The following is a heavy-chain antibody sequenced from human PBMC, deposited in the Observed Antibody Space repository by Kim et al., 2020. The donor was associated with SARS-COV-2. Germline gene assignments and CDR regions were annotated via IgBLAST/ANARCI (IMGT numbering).Heavy chain of an antibody. Sequence: SETLSLTCAVSGGSISSGGYSWSWIRQPPGKGLEWIGYIYHSGSTYYNPSLKSRVTISVDRSKNQFSLKLSSVTAADTAVYYCARAPTYSSSHWGGWFDPWGQGTLVTVSS. CDR3: ARAPTYSSSHWGGWFDP. V-gene: IGHV4-30-2*01. D-gene: IGHD6-13*01. CDR2: IYHSGST. CDR1: GGSISSGGYS. J-gene: IGHJ5*02.